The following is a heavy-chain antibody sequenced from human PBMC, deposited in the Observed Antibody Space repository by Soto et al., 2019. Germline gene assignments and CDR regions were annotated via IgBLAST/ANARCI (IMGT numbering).Heavy chain of an antibody. Sequence: QVQLQESGPGLVKPSQTLSLTCTVSGGSISSGGYYWSWIRQHPGKGLEWIGYIYYSGSTYYNPSLKSRVTISVDTSKNQFSLKLSSVTAADTAVYYCAREVDATVTIGVDYFDYWGQGTLVTVSS. D-gene: IGHD4-17*01. J-gene: IGHJ4*02. CDR1: GGSISSGGYY. CDR2: IYYSGST. V-gene: IGHV4-31*03. CDR3: AREVDATVTIGVDYFDY.